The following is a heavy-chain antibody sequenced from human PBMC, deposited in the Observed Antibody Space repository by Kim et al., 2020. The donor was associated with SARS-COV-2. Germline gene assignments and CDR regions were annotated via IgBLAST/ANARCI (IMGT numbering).Heavy chain of an antibody. D-gene: IGHD4-4*01. CDR3: ARGKGWNRNKQKLNWFDP. V-gene: IGHV4-34*01. Sequence: KSRVTISVDTSTKQFSLKLSSVTAADTAVYYCARGKGWNRNKQKLNWFDPWGQGTLVTVSS. J-gene: IGHJ5*02.